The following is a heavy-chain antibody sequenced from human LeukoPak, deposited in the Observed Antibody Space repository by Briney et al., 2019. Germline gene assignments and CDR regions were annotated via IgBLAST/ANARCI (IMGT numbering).Heavy chain of an antibody. CDR2: ISGSGGST. CDR3: AKGLTPYSSSWYLGDYFDY. D-gene: IGHD6-13*01. V-gene: IGHV3-23*01. Sequence: GGSLRLSCAASGFTFSSYAMSWVRQAPGKGLEWVSAISGSGGSTYYADSVKGRFTISRDNSKNTLYLQMNSLRAEDTAVYYCAKGLTPYSSSWYLGDYFDYWGQGALVTVSS. CDR1: GFTFSSYA. J-gene: IGHJ4*02.